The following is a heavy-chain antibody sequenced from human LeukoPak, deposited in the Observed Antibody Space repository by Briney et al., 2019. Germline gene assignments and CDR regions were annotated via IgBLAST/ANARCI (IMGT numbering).Heavy chain of an antibody. CDR1: GFTFSSYW. J-gene: IGHJ6*03. Sequence: GGSLRLSCAASGFTFSSYWMSWVRQAPGKGLEWVANIKQDGSEKYYVDSVKGRFTISRDNAKNSPYLQMNSLRAEDTAVYYCAREGVVPAARDYYYYYYMDVWGKGTTVTVSS. D-gene: IGHD2-2*01. CDR3: AREGVVPAARDYYYYYYMDV. V-gene: IGHV3-7*01. CDR2: IKQDGSEK.